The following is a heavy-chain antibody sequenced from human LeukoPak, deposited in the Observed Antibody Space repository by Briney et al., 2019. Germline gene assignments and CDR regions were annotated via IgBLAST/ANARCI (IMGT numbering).Heavy chain of an antibody. CDR2: IYYSGST. V-gene: IGHV4-59*01. CDR3: AREDYSGSYYY. Sequence: PSETLSLTCTVSGGSISSYYWSWIRQPPGKGLEWIGYIYYSGSTNHNPSLKSRVTISVDTSKNQFSLKLSSVTAADTAVYYCAREDYSGSYYYWGQGTLVTVSS. CDR1: GGSISSYY. D-gene: IGHD1-26*01. J-gene: IGHJ4*02.